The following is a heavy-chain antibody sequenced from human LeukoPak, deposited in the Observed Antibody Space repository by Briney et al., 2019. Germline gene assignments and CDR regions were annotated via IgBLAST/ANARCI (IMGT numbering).Heavy chain of an antibody. Sequence: SGPTLVKPTQTLTLTCTFSGFSLSTSGVGVGWIRQPPGKALEWLALIYWADGKRYNPSLKSRLTITKHTPPNQVVLTLTNLDPVDTATYYCARHSSPYHMHVWGKGTTVTVPS. D-gene: IGHD6-13*01. V-gene: IGHV2-5*02. CDR2: IYWADGK. CDR3: ARHSSPYHMHV. J-gene: IGHJ6*03. CDR1: GFSLSTSGVG.